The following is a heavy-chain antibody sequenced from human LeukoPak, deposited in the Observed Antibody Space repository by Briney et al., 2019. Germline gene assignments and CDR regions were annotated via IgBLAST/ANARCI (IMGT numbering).Heavy chain of an antibody. Sequence: VASVKVSCKASGYTFTNFGITWVRQAPGQGLEWMGWISVYKGDTNYAQILQGRVTMPTDTSTSTAYMELRSLRSDDTAVYYCARAGGWARGDYKADAFDIWGQGTMVTVSS. CDR1: GYTFTNFG. V-gene: IGHV1-18*01. CDR3: ARAGGWARGDYKADAFDI. D-gene: IGHD6-19*01. J-gene: IGHJ3*02. CDR2: ISVYKGDT.